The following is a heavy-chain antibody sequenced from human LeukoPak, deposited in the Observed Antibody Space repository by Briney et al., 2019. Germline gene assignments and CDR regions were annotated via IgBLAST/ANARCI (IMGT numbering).Heavy chain of an antibody. CDR1: GGTFSSYA. D-gene: IGHD3-16*01. V-gene: IGHV1-69*06. Sequence: SVKVSCEASGGTFSSYAISWVRQAPGQGLEWMGGIIPIFGTANYAQKFQGRVTITADKSTSTAYMELSSLRSEDTAVYYCTWGDSYVLPLDYWGQGTLVTVSS. CDR3: TWGDSYVLPLDY. J-gene: IGHJ4*02. CDR2: IIPIFGTA.